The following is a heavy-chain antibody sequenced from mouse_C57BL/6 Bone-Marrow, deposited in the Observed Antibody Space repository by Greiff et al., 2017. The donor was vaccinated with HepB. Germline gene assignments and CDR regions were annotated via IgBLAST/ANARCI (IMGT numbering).Heavy chain of an antibody. D-gene: IGHD1-1*01. V-gene: IGHV1-64*01. CDR1: GYNFTSYW. CDR3: ARLGTTVVAYWYCDG. J-gene: IGHJ1*03. CDR2: IHPNSGST. Sequence: QVQLQQPGAELVKPGASVKLSCKASGYNFTSYWMHWVKQRPGQGLEWIGMIHPNSGSTNYNEKFKSKATLTVDKSSSTAYMQLSSLTSEDSAVYYCARLGTTVVAYWYCDGWGTGTTVTVSS.